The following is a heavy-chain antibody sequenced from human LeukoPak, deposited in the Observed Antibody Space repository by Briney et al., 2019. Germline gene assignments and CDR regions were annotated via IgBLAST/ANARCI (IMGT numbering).Heavy chain of an antibody. V-gene: IGHV1-2*02. CDR2: INPNSGGT. CDR3: ARRGDIAVAGIDY. J-gene: IGHJ4*02. D-gene: IGHD6-19*01. CDR1: GYTFTGYY. Sequence: ASVTVSCKASGYTFTGYYMHWVRQAPGQGLEWMGWINPNSGGTNYAQKFQGRVTMTRDTSISTAYMELSRLRSDDTAVYYCARRGDIAVAGIDYWGQGTLVTVSS.